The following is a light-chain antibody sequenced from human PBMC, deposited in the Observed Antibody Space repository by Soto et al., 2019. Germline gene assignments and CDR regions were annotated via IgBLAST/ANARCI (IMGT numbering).Light chain of an antibody. CDR3: CSYAGSYTVV. V-gene: IGLV2-11*01. CDR2: DVS. Sequence: QSALTHPRSVSGSPGQSVTISCTGTSSDVGGYNYVSWYQQHPGKAPKLMIYDVSKRPSGVPDRFYGSKSGNTASLTISGLQAEDEADYYCCSYAGSYTVVFGGGTKLTVL. J-gene: IGLJ2*01. CDR1: SSDVGGYNY.